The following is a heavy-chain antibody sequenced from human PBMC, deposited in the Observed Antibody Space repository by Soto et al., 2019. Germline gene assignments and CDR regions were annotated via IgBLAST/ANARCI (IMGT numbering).Heavy chain of an antibody. CDR3: ASAEV. J-gene: IGHJ4*02. V-gene: IGHV4-61*01. CDR2: IYYSGST. CDR1: GGSVSSGSYY. Sequence: PSETLSLTCTVPGGSVSSGSYYWSWIRQPPGKGLEWIGYIYYSGSTNYNPSLKSRVTISVDTSKNQFSLKLSSVTAADTAVYYCASAEVWGQGTLVTVSS.